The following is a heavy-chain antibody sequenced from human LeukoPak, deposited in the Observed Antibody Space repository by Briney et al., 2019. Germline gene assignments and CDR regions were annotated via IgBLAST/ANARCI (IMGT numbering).Heavy chain of an antibody. D-gene: IGHD5-12*01. J-gene: IGHJ4*02. Sequence: GGSLRLSCAASGFTFSSYWMHWVRQAPGKGLVWVSRTNSDGSTTSYADSAKGRFTISRDNAKNTLYLQMNSLRAEDTAVYYCASRGERGYSGYAYWGQGTLVTVSS. CDR1: GFTFSSYW. CDR3: ASRGERGYSGYAY. CDR2: TNSDGSTT. V-gene: IGHV3-74*01.